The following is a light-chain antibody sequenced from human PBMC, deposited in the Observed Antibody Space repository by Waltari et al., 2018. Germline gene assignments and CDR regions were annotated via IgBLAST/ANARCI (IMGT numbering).Light chain of an antibody. CDR1: QDITNF. CDR2: YAS. Sequence: DIQMTQSPSSLSASVGDTVTITCRASQDITNFLAWYQQKPGKAPRPLIYYASNLESGVPSRFSGSGSWTDFTLTINRLQPEDFAIYYCQQHNTFPFTFGPGTKLDIK. V-gene: IGKV1-16*01. CDR3: QQHNTFPFT. J-gene: IGKJ3*01.